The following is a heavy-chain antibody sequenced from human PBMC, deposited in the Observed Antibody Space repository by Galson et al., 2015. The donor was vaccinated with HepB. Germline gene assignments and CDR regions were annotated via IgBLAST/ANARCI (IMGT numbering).Heavy chain of an antibody. J-gene: IGHJ3*02. D-gene: IGHD3/OR15-3a*01. CDR3: TTVGRPDI. Sequence: SLRLSCAASGFTFSSYSMNWVRQAPGKGLEWVGRIKTKSDGGTTDNAAPVKGRFTISRDDSKNTLYLQMNSLKIEDTGVYYCTTVGRPDIWGQGTMVTVSS. V-gene: IGHV3-15*07. CDR2: IKTKSDGGTT. CDR1: GFTFSSYS.